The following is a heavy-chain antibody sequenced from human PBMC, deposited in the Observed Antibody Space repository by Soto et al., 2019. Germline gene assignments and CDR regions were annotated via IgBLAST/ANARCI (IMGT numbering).Heavy chain of an antibody. D-gene: IGHD5-18*01. CDR2: ISSSDAK. CDR1: GFSLSNPRMS. V-gene: IGHV2-26*01. J-gene: IGHJ4*02. Sequence: QVTLKESGPVLVKPTEPLTLTCTVYGFSLSNPRMSVGWIRQPPGKALEWLAHISSSDAKSYNTSLRNRLTISKDASKSQVALTLTNMDPVDTATYYGARMLGYGYDYWGQGTLVTVSS. CDR3: ARMLGYGYDY.